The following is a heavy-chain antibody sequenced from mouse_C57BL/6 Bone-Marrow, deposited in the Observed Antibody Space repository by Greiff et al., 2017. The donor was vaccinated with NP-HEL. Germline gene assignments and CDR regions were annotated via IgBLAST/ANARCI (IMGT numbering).Heavy chain of an antibody. J-gene: IGHJ4*01. CDR3: ARGGAMDN. CDR1: GYTFTSYW. CDR2: IDPSDSYT. V-gene: IGHV1-50*01. Sequence: QVQLKQPGAELVKPGASVKLSCKASGYTFTSYWMQWVKQRPGQGLEWIGEIDPSDSYTNYNQKFKGKATLTVDTSSSTAYMQLSSLTSEDSAVYYCARGGAMDNWGQGTSVTVSS.